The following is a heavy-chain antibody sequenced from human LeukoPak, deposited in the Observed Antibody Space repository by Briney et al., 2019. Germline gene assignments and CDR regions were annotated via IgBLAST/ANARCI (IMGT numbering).Heavy chain of an antibody. J-gene: IGHJ5*02. D-gene: IGHD2-15*01. V-gene: IGHV1-8*01. Sequence: ASVKVSCKASGYTFTSYDINWVRQATGQGLEWMGWMNPNSGNTGYAQKFQGRVTMTRNTSISTAYMELSSLRSEDTAVYYCARKIGTYCSGGSCHLNWFYPWGQGTLVTVSS. CDR1: GYTFTSYD. CDR3: ARKIGTYCSGGSCHLNWFYP. CDR2: MNPNSGNT.